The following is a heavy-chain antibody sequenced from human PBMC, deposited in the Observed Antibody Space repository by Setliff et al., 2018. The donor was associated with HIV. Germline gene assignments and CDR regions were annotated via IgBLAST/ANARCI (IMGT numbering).Heavy chain of an antibody. D-gene: IGHD1-26*01. CDR3: AKPTIGIYPRSFDL. V-gene: IGHV3-23*01. CDR2: VSPGSHTT. Sequence: PGGSLRLSCEASGFAFSTFDVNWVRQSPGKGLEWVSGVSPGSHTTYYAESVKGRFTVSRDDSNNMLFLQMTSLGDDDTAIYYCAKPTIGIYPRSFDLWGPGTMVTVS. CDR1: GFAFSTFD. J-gene: IGHJ3*01.